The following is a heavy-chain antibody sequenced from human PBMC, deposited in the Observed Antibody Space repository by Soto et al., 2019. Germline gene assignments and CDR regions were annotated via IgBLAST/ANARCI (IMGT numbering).Heavy chain of an antibody. D-gene: IGHD6-19*01. CDR3: SRSTSSGWSEFDY. Sequence: QVQLVQSGAEVKKPGASVKVSCKASGYTFTGYYMHWVRQAPGQGLEWMGWINPNSGGTNYAQKFQGWVTRTRDWSIRTAYMELSRLRSDDKAVYYCSRSTSSGWSEFDYWGQGTLVNVSS. V-gene: IGHV1-2*04. CDR2: INPNSGGT. J-gene: IGHJ4*02. CDR1: GYTFTGYY.